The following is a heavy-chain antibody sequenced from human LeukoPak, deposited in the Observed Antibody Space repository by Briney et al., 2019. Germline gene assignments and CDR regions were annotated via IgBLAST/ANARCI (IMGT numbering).Heavy chain of an antibody. CDR3: AKDRDGDFYFYMDV. V-gene: IGHV3-23*01. D-gene: IGHD4-17*01. J-gene: IGHJ6*03. Sequence: GGSRRLSCAASNFTFGVYAMSWVRQAPGKGLEWISLISASGDKTYYADSVKGRFTVSRDNSRNTMYLQMDSLRAEDTAVYYCAKDRDGDFYFYMDVWGTGTTVIVSS. CDR2: ISASGDKT. CDR1: NFTFGVYA.